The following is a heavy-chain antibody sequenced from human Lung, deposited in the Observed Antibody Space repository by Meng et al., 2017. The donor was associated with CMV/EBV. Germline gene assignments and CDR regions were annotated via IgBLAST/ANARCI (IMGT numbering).Heavy chain of an antibody. V-gene: IGHV1-2*02. J-gene: IGHJ4*02. D-gene: IGHD2-2*01. CDR2: INPNSGGT. Sequence: SXXVSXKASGYTFTGYYMHWVRQAPGQGLEWMGWINPNSGGTNYAQKFQGRVTMTRDTSISTAYMELSRLRSDDTAVYYCAGGPRSSTSLGYWGQGTLVTVSS. CDR1: GYTFTGYY. CDR3: AGGPRSSTSLGY.